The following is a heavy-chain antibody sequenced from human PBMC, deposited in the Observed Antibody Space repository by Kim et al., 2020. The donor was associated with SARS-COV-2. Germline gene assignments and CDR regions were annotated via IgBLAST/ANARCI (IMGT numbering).Heavy chain of an antibody. J-gene: IGHJ3*02. V-gene: IGHV1-3*01. D-gene: IGHD3-22*01. CDR2: INAGNGNT. CDR1: GYTFTSYA. CDR3: ARFFDSRGAFDI. Sequence: ASVKVSCKASGYTFTSYAMHWVRQAPGQRLEWMGWINAGNGNTKYSQKFQGRVTITRDTSASTAYMELSSLRSEDTAVYYCARFFDSRGAFDIWGQGTMVTVSS.